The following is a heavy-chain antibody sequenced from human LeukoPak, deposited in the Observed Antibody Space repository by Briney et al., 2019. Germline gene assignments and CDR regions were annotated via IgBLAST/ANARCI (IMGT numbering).Heavy chain of an antibody. CDR2: INHSGST. CDR3: AREYYYDSSGYPSAFDI. J-gene: IGHJ3*02. Sequence: PSETLSLTCAVYGGSFSGYYWSWIRQPPGKGLEWIGEINHSGSTYYNPSLKSRVTISVDTSKNQFSLKLSSVTAADTAVYYCAREYYYDSSGYPSAFDIWGQGTMVTVSS. CDR1: GGSFSGYY. D-gene: IGHD3-22*01. V-gene: IGHV4-34*01.